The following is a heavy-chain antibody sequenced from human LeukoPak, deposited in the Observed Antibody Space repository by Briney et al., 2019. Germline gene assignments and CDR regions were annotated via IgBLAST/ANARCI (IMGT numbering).Heavy chain of an antibody. CDR3: ARDVGSGHGFDI. V-gene: IGHV3-21*01. D-gene: IGHD6-19*01. Sequence: GGSLRLSCAASGFTFSSYNMTWVCQAPGKGLEWVSSISSSSSYIYYADSVRGRFTISRDNGKDSLYLQMNSLRAEDTAVYFCARDVGSGHGFDIWGQGTMVTVSS. CDR2: ISSSSSYI. CDR1: GFTFSSYN. J-gene: IGHJ3*02.